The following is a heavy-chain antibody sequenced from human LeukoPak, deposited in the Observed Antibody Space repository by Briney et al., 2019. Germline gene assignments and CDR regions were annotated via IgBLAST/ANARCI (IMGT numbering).Heavy chain of an antibody. D-gene: IGHD6-13*01. J-gene: IGHJ4*02. CDR1: GFTFDDYG. Sequence: GGSLRLSCAASGFTFDDYGMSWVRQAPGKGLEWVSGINWNGGSTGYADSVKGRFTISRDNAKNTLYLQMNSLRAEDTAVYYCARETIYSSSWYLDYWGQGTLVTVSS. CDR3: ARETIYSSSWYLDY. V-gene: IGHV3-20*04. CDR2: INWNGGST.